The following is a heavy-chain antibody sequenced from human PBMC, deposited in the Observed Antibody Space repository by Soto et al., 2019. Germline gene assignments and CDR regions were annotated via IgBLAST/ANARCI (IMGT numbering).Heavy chain of an antibody. V-gene: IGHV3-23*01. D-gene: IGHD2-8*02. CDR2: INGGGSST. CDR1: GFTFSSYA. CDR3: AKAGPRDIALSLFDY. Sequence: HPGGSLRLSCAASGFTFSSYAMSWVRQAPGKGLEWISLINGGGSSTYYADSVKGRFTISRDNSKNMLYLQMNSLRAEDTAVYYCAKAGPRDIALSLFDYWGQGTLVTVSS. J-gene: IGHJ4*02.